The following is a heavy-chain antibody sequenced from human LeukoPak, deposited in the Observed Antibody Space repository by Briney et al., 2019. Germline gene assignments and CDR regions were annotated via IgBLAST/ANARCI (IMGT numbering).Heavy chain of an antibody. D-gene: IGHD3-16*01. Sequence: SETLSLTCTVSGGSISSSSYYWGWIRQPPGKGLEWIGSIYYTRSTYYNPSLKSRVTISVDTSKNQFSLKLTSVTAADTAVYYCARVPPPGATAFGVVDSWGQGTLLTVSS. CDR3: ARVPPPGATAFGVVDS. CDR2: IYYTRST. J-gene: IGHJ5*02. V-gene: IGHV4-39*01. CDR1: GGSISSSSYY.